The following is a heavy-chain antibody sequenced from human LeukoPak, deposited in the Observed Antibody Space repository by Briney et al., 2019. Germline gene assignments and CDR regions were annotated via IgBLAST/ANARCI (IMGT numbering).Heavy chain of an antibody. J-gene: IGHJ4*02. Sequence: GGSLRLSCAASGFTFSDYYMSWIRQAPRKGLEWVSYISSSGSTIYYAGSVKGRFTISRDNAKNSLYLQMNSLRAEDTAVYYCARARRNFKYYYDSSGYYYFKYWGQGTLVTVSS. D-gene: IGHD3-22*01. CDR3: ARARRNFKYYYDSSGYYYFKY. CDR1: GFTFSDYY. CDR2: ISSSGSTI. V-gene: IGHV3-11*01.